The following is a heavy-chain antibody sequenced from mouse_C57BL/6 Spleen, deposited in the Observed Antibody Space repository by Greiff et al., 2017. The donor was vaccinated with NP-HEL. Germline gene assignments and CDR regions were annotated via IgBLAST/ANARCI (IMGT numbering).Heavy chain of an antibody. CDR2: IWSDGST. J-gene: IGHJ4*01. CDR1: GFSLTSYG. Sequence: VHLVESGPGLVAPSQSLSITCTVSGFSLTSYGVHWVRQPPGKGLEWLVVIWSDGSTTYNSALKSRLSISKDNSKSQVFLKMNSLQTDDTAMYYCARGPYYYSNYGAMDYWGQGTSVTVSS. D-gene: IGHD2-5*01. CDR3: ARGPYYYSNYGAMDY. V-gene: IGHV2-6*03.